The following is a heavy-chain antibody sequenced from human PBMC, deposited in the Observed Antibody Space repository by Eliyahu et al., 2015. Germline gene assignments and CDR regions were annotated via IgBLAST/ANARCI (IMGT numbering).Heavy chain of an antibody. CDR3: ARSGGVARVALDV. CDR2: ISDSGNTI. J-gene: IGHJ4*02. V-gene: IGHV3-48*02. D-gene: IGHD2-15*01. Sequence: MNWVRQAPGKGLEWLAFISDSGNTIYYADSVKGRFTISRDNAENSLFLQLNSLRDDETAVYFCARSGGVARVALDVWGQGTRGTVS.